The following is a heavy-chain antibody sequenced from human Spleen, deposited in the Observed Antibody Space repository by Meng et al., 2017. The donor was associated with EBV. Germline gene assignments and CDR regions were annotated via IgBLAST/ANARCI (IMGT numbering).Heavy chain of an antibody. CDR2: IYYSGST. V-gene: IGHV4-30-4*01. D-gene: IGHD5-18*01. CDR1: GGSISSGGYY. Sequence: QVQLQESGTGLVKPSQTRSLTCAVSGGSISSGGYYWSWIRQPPGKGLEWIGYIYYSGSTYYNPSLKSRVTISVDTSKNQFSLKLSSVTAADTAVYYCARTAMVRYFDYWGQGTLVTVSS. J-gene: IGHJ4*02. CDR3: ARTAMVRYFDY.